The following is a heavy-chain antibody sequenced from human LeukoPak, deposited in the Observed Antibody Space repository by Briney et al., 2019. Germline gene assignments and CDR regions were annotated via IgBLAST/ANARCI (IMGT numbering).Heavy chain of an antibody. CDR3: ARSQYSSGWDYYYGMDV. J-gene: IGHJ6*04. CDR1: GFTFSSYE. CDR2: ISSSGSTI. D-gene: IGHD6-19*01. Sequence: PGGSLRLSCAASGFTFSSYEMNWVRQAPGKGLEWVSYISSSGSTIYYADSVKGRFTTSRDNAKNSLYLQMNSLRAEDTAVYYCARSQYSSGWDYYYGMDVWGKGTTVTVSS. V-gene: IGHV3-48*03.